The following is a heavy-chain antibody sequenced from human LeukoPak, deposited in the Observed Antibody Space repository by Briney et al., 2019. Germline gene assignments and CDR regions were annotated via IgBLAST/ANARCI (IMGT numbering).Heavy chain of an antibody. CDR2: ISSSSSTI. CDR3: ARDASALY. J-gene: IGHJ4*02. D-gene: IGHD6-19*01. V-gene: IGHV3-48*02. CDR1: GFTFSSYG. Sequence: PGGSLRLSCAASGFTFSSYGMTWVRQAPGKGLEWVSYISSSSSTIYYADSVKGRFTISRDNARDSLYLQMNSLRDDDTSVYFCARDASALYWGRGTLVTVSS.